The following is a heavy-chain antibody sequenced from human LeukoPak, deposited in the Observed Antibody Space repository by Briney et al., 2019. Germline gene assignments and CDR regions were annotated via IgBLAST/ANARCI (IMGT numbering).Heavy chain of an antibody. CDR1: GGSISSYY. CDR3: ARIPNYSYHYIDV. Sequence: PSETLSLTCTVSGGSISSYYWSWIRQPAGKGLEWIGLIYTSGSTNYNPSLRSRVTMSVDTSKKQFSLRLISVTAADTAVYYCARIPNYSYHYIDVWGIGTTVTVSS. V-gene: IGHV4-4*07. J-gene: IGHJ6*03. CDR2: IYTSGST.